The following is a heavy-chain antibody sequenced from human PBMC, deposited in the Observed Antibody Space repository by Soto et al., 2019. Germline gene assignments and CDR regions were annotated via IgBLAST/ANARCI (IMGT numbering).Heavy chain of an antibody. CDR2: IIPFFHAP. CDR3: AKSREAAPPRVGIDV. CDR1: GGTFGKNA. D-gene: IGHD6-25*01. Sequence: SVKVSCKASGGTFGKNAFSWVRQAPGQGLEWMGGIIPFFHAPNYAQKFQGRVTITADESMNMVFMEMSSLRSEDTAIYYCAKSREAAPPRVGIDVWGQGTTVTVYS. J-gene: IGHJ6*02. V-gene: IGHV1-69*13.